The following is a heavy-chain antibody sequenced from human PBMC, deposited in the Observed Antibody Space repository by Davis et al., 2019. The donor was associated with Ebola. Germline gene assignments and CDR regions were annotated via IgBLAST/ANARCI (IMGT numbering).Heavy chain of an antibody. CDR1: GGPTSSHY. CDR3: ARVYSSGSPPGY. D-gene: IGHD3-10*01. J-gene: IGHJ4*02. CDR2: IYYSGST. Sequence: PSETLSPTFPPSGGPTSSHYWSWIRQPPGKGLEWIGYIYYSGSTNYNPSLKSRVTISVDTSKNQFSLKLSSVTAADTAVYYCARVYSSGSPPGYWGQGTLVTVSS. V-gene: IGHV4-59*11.